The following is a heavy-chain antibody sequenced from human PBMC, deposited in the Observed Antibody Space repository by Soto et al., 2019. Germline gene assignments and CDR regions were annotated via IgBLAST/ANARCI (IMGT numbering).Heavy chain of an antibody. J-gene: IGHJ4*02. D-gene: IGHD6-13*01. CDR1: GFSFSTSAVG. V-gene: IGHV2-5*02. CDR3: AHVYWAASGTRYYFDH. CDR2: IYWDDDK. Sequence: QITLTESGPTLVKPTQTLTLTCTFSGFSFSTSAVGVGWIRQLPGKALEFLALIYWDDDKRYRPSLKSKISITKDTSRNQVVLTMTDLDPEDTATYYCAHVYWAASGTRYYFDHWGQGTLVTVSS.